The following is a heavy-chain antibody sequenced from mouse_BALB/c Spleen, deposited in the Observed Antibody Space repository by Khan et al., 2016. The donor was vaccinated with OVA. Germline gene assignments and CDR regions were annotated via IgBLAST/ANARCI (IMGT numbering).Heavy chain of an antibody. J-gene: IGHJ4*01. V-gene: IGHV5-9-3*01. Sequence: EVELVESGGGVVKPGGSLKLSCSASGFTFSSFAMSWVRQTPEKRLEWVATISSGGHYTFYPDSVKGRFTISRDNARNTLYLQMSSLRSGDTAMYYRAISLVDYYGMDYWGQGTSVTVSA. CDR3: AISLVDYYGMDY. CDR2: ISSGGHYT. CDR1: GFTFSSFA. D-gene: IGHD2-2*01.